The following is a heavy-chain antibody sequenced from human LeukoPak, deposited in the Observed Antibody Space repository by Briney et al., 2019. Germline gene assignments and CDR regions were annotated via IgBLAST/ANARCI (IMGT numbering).Heavy chain of an antibody. CDR3: ARDHHGYSYENWFDP. CDR2: IIPIFGTA. Sequence: GASVKVSCKASGGTFSSYAISWVRQAPGQGLEWMGGIIPIFGTANYAQKFQGRVTITADESTSTAYMELSSLRSEDTAVYYCARDHHGYSYENWFDPWGQGTLVTVSS. CDR1: GGTFSSYA. V-gene: IGHV1-69*13. D-gene: IGHD5-18*01. J-gene: IGHJ5*02.